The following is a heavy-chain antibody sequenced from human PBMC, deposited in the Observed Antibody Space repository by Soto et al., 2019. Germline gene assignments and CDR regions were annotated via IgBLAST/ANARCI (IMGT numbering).Heavy chain of an antibody. D-gene: IGHD6-13*01. CDR1: GYTFTSYG. Sequence: ASVKVSCKASGYTFTSYGISWVRQAPGQGLEWMGWISAYNGNTNYAQKLQGRVTMTTDTSTSTAYMELRSLRSDDTAVYYCAGAIAAAGDGMYNWFDPWGQGTLVTVSS. V-gene: IGHV1-18*01. CDR2: ISAYNGNT. J-gene: IGHJ5*02. CDR3: AGAIAAAGDGMYNWFDP.